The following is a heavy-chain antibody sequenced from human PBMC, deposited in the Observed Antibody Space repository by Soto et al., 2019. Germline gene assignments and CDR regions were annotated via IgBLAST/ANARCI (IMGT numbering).Heavy chain of an antibody. CDR3: AREVTYGGGSFSLGL. J-gene: IGHJ4*02. D-gene: IGHD3-10*01. V-gene: IGHV1-2*06. CDR2: INPNNGDT. CDR1: EYFFTSHY. Sequence: ASVKVSCKTSEYFFTSHYIQWVRLAPGRGLEWMGRINPNNGDTNSPQKFQGRVTMTSDTSISTAYMEMSGLRSDDTALYYCAREVTYGGGSFSLGLWGQGTLVTVSS.